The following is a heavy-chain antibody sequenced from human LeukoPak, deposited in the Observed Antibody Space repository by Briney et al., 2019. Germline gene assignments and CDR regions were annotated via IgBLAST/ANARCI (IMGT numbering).Heavy chain of an antibody. CDR3: ARASSSGYRGADF. V-gene: IGHV3-11*04. CDR1: GFHFSDYY. Sequence: GGSLRLSCAASGFHFSDYYMSWIRQAPGKGLEWVSCISSRAYSIYYADSVKGRFTISRDDAKNTLYLQMNSLRAEDTAVYYCARASSSGYRGADFWGQGTLVTVSS. J-gene: IGHJ4*02. CDR2: ISSRAYSI. D-gene: IGHD3-22*01.